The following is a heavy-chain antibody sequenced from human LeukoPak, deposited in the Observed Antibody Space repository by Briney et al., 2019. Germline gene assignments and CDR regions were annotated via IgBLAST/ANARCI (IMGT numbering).Heavy chain of an antibody. Sequence: GGSLRLSCAASGFTFSSYAMHWVRQAPGKGLEWVAVISYDGSNKYYADSVKGRFTISRDNSKNTLYLQMNSLRAEDTAVYYCARGQEYYDFWSGYSDLAYYYYYMDVWGKGTTVTVSS. V-gene: IGHV3-30-3*01. CDR1: GFTFSSYA. CDR3: ARGQEYYDFWSGYSDLAYYYYYMDV. CDR2: ISYDGSNK. D-gene: IGHD3-3*01. J-gene: IGHJ6*03.